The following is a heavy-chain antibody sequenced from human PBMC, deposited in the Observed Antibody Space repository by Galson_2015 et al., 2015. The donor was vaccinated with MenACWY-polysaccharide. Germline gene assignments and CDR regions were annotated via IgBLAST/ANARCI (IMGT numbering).Heavy chain of an antibody. Sequence: SLRLSCATSGFTFGDYAMAWLRQAPGKGLEWVGFIRCKASGETTGYAASVKGRFTISSDDSKSTAYLQMNSLQTEDTAIYYCTRDRPIDYWGQGTLVTVSS. V-gene: IGHV3-49*03. CDR2: IRCKASGETT. J-gene: IGHJ4*02. CDR1: GFTFGDYA. CDR3: TRDRPIDY.